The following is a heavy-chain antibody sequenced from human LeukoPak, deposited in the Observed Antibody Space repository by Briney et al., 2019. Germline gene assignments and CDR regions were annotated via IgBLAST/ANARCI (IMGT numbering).Heavy chain of an antibody. CDR3: ARVVASTSIDA. V-gene: IGHV4-38-2*02. CDR2: TFHSGDV. Sequence: SETLSLTCTASLYSISSGYFWGWIRQPPGKGLEWIGSTFHSGDVYYNPSLKSRVTISVDTSKNRFSLKVTSVTAADTALYYCARVVASTSIDAWGQGTLVTVST. CDR1: LYSISSGYF. D-gene: IGHD2-15*01. J-gene: IGHJ5*02.